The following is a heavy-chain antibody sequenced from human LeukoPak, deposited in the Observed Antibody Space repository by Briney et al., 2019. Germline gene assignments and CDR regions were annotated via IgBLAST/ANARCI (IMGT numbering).Heavy chain of an antibody. Sequence: GGSLRLSCAASGFTFSNYALHWVRQAPGKGLEWVSAISGSGGSTYYADSVKGRFTISRDNSKNTLYLQMNSLRAEDTAVYYCAKSNHIYGDPGKGLDAFDIWGQGTMVTVSS. J-gene: IGHJ3*02. D-gene: IGHD4-17*01. CDR3: AKSNHIYGDPGKGLDAFDI. V-gene: IGHV3-23*01. CDR2: ISGSGGST. CDR1: GFTFSNYA.